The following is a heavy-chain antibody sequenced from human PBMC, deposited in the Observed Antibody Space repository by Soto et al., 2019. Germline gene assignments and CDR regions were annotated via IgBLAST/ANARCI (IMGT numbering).Heavy chain of an antibody. J-gene: IGHJ4*02. CDR2: INAGNGNT. CDR1: GYTFTSYA. D-gene: IGHD6-6*01. V-gene: IGHV1-3*01. Sequence: ASVKVSCKASGYTFTSYAMNWGRQAPGQRLEWMGWINAGNGNTKYSQKFQGSVTITRDTSASTAYMELSSLRSDDTAVYYCSRGPSIAARLPFDYWGPGTLVTVSS. CDR3: SRGPSIAARLPFDY.